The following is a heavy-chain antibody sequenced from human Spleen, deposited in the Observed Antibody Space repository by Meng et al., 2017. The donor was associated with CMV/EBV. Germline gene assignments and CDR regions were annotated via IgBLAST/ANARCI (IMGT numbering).Heavy chain of an antibody. CDR2: IFYSGSN. Sequence: SETLSLTCTVSFGSLTSRGLYWSWVRQPPGKGLEWIGYIFYSGSNYYNPSLKRRPSISMDTSNNQFSLRLTSATAADTAVYYCAGITIFGVVNDYWGQGTLVTVSS. CDR3: AGITIFGVVNDY. CDR1: FGSLTSRGLY. V-gene: IGHV4-31*03. D-gene: IGHD3-3*01. J-gene: IGHJ4*02.